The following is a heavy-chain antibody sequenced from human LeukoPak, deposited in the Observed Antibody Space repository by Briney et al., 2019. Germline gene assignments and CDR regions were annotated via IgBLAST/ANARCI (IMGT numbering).Heavy chain of an antibody. Sequence: ASVKVSCKASGYTFTGYYMHWVRQAPGQGLEWMGWINPNSGGTNYAQKFQGRVTMTEDTSTDTAYMELSSLRSEDTAVYYCATGYETTVTTTFDYWGQGTLVTVSS. V-gene: IGHV1-2*02. CDR1: GYTFTGYY. D-gene: IGHD4-17*01. CDR3: ATGYETTVTTTFDY. CDR2: INPNSGGT. J-gene: IGHJ4*02.